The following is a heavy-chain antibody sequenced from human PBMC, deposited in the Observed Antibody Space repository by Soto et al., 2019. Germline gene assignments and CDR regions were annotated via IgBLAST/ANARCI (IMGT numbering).Heavy chain of an antibody. V-gene: IGHV1-69*13. J-gene: IGHJ4*02. CDR1: GGTFSSYA. Sequence: SVKVSFKACGGTFSSYAISWLRQAPGQGLEWMGGIIPIFGTANYAQKFQGRVTITADESTSTAYMELSSLRSEDTAVYYCARRAGGDFWSGQTNYFDYWGQGTLVTVSS. CDR3: ARRAGGDFWSGQTNYFDY. CDR2: IIPIFGTA. D-gene: IGHD3-3*01.